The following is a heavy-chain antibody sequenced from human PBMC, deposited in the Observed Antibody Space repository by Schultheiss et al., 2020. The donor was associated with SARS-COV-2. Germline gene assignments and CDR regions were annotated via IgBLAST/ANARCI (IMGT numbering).Heavy chain of an antibody. CDR2: ISSSGSTI. V-gene: IGHV3-48*04. Sequence: GGSLRLSCAASGFTFSSYGMHWVRQAPGKGLEWVSYISSSGSTIYYADSVKGRFTISRDNAKNSLYLQMNSLRAEDTAVYYCARDLRRIKPALHDAGNWGQGTLVTVSS. D-gene: IGHD1-14*01. J-gene: IGHJ4*02. CDR3: ARDLRRIKPALHDAGN. CDR1: GFTFSSYG.